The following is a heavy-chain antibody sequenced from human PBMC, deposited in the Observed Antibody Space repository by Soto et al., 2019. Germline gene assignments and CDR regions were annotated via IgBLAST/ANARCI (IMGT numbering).Heavy chain of an antibody. Sequence: PGGSLRLSCAAPGFTFSSYGMHWVRQAPGKGLEWVAVISYDGSNKYYADPVKGRFTISRDNSKNTLYLQMNSLRAEDTAVYYCAKGPYSSSTSARYYYYYYGMDVWGQGTTVTVSS. CDR1: GFTFSSYG. CDR3: AKGPYSSSTSARYYYYYYGMDV. D-gene: IGHD6-6*01. CDR2: ISYDGSNK. J-gene: IGHJ6*02. V-gene: IGHV3-30*18.